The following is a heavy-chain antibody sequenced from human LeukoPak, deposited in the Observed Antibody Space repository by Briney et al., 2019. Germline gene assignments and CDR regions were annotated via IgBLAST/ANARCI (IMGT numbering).Heavy chain of an antibody. CDR2: ISYDGSNK. CDR3: ARGEGRITIFGVENWFDP. J-gene: IGHJ5*02. V-gene: IGHV3-30-3*01. CDR1: GFTFSSYA. D-gene: IGHD3-3*01. Sequence: PGRSLRLSCAASGFTFSSYAMHWVRQAPGKGLEWVAVISYDGSNKYYADSAKGRFTISRDNSKNTLYLQMNSLRAEDTAVYYCARGEGRITIFGVENWFDPWGQGTLVTVSS.